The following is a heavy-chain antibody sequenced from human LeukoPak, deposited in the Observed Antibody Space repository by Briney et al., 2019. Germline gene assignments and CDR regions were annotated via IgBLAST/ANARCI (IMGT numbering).Heavy chain of an antibody. CDR3: ARDIAGISDS. CDR2: IKQDGSEK. J-gene: IGHJ4*02. V-gene: IGHV3-7*01. Sequence: PGGSLRLSCAASGFTFSSYWWSWVGRAPGRGLEWVANIKQDGSEKYYVDSVKGRFTISRDNAKNSLYLQMNSLRAEDTAVYYCARDIAGISDSWGQGTLVTVSS. D-gene: IGHD6-13*01. CDR1: GFTFSSYW.